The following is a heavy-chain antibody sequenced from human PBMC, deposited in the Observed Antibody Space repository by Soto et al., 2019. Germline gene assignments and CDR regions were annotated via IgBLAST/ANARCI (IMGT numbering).Heavy chain of an antibody. Sequence: PGGSLRLSXTTSGFTFSDYYMNWIRKAPGKGLEWISYISSSGNTIYYADSVQGRFTISRDSAKNSLYLQMNNLRADDTAVYYCARGHNMLTTTYVGFFDHWGQGTLVTVSS. CDR2: ISSSGNTI. D-gene: IGHD3-9*01. J-gene: IGHJ4*02. CDR1: GFTFSDYY. CDR3: ARGHNMLTTTYVGFFDH. V-gene: IGHV3-11*01.